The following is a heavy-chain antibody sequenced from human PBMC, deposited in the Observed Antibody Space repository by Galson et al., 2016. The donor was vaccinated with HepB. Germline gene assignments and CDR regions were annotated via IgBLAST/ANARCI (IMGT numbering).Heavy chain of an antibody. CDR2: INQGGGEK. D-gene: IGHD4-17*01. Sequence: SLRLSCAASGFTFSSHWMHWVRQAPGKGLEWVANINQGGGEKYYVDSVKGRFTISRDNFKNSLYLQMNSLRAEDTAVYYCARFGFHDYDYDYWGRGTLVTVS. V-gene: IGHV3-7*03. J-gene: IGHJ4*02. CDR1: GFTFSSHW. CDR3: ARFGFHDYDYDY.